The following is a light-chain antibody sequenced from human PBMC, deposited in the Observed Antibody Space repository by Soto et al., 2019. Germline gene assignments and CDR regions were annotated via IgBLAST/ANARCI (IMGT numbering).Light chain of an antibody. CDR3: LQFGTSPPAFT. CDR1: QSVDSRF. Sequence: ESMLTQSPGTLSLSPGERATLSCRASQSVDSRFLTWYQQKPGQTPRLLIYGTSIRATGIPDRFSGSGSGTDFTLIISRVEPEDSAVYYCLQFGTSPPAFTFGQGTKLEIK. V-gene: IGKV3-20*01. CDR2: GTS. J-gene: IGKJ2*01.